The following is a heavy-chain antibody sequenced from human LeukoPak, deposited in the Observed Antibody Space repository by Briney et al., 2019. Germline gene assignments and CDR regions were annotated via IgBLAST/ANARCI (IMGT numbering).Heavy chain of an antibody. CDR1: GGSISSSSYY. V-gene: IGHV4-39*06. CDR2: IYYSGST. J-gene: IGHJ4*02. Sequence: SETLSLTCTVSGGSISSSSYYWGWIRQPPGKGLEWIGSIYYSGSTYYNPSLKSRVTISVDTSKNQFPLKLSSVTAADTAVYYCARRHYGDYPFDYWGQGTLVTVSS. D-gene: IGHD4-17*01. CDR3: ARRHYGDYPFDY.